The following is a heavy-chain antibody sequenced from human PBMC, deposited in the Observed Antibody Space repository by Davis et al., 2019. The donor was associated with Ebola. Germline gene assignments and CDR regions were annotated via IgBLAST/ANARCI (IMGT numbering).Heavy chain of an antibody. J-gene: IGHJ4*02. Sequence: GESLKISCAASGFTFRSYWMSWVRQAPGKGLEWVAKIKEDGSEKLEVDSVKGRFTISRDNSKNTLYLQMNSLRAEDTAVYYCAKDMHRYNSGWGYFDYWGQGNLVTVSS. CDR2: IKEDGSEK. V-gene: IGHV3-7*03. CDR1: GFTFRSYW. CDR3: AKDMHRYNSGWGYFDY. D-gene: IGHD5-12*01.